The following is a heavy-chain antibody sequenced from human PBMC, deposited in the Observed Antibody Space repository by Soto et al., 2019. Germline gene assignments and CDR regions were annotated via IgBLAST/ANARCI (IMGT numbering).Heavy chain of an antibody. Sequence: GGSLRLSCAASGFTFSSYGMHWVRQAPGKGLEWVAVIWYDGSNKYYADSVKGRFTISRDNSKNTLYLQMNSLRAEDTAVYYCARDQGAYGDPNYYYYGMDVWGQGTTVTVSS. V-gene: IGHV3-33*01. D-gene: IGHD4-17*01. CDR2: IWYDGSNK. CDR3: ARDQGAYGDPNYYYYGMDV. J-gene: IGHJ6*02. CDR1: GFTFSSYG.